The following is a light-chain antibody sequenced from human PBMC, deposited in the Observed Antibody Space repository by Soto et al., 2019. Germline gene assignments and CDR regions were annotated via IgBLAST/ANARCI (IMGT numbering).Light chain of an antibody. V-gene: IGKV3-15*01. CDR3: QQSNNWPPS. J-gene: IGKJ5*01. CDR2: GAS. Sequence: EIVLTESPGTLSLSPGARATLSCRASQSFNSIYLAWYQQIPGQAPRLLIYGASTRATGIPARFSDSGSETEFTLTISSLQSEDFAVYFCQQSNNWPPSFGQGTRLEIK. CDR1: QSFNSIY.